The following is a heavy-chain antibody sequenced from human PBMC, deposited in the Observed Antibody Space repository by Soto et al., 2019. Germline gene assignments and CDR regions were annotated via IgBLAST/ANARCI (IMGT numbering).Heavy chain of an antibody. CDR1: GFTFSSYG. CDR3: AQNYFGELDYGMDV. CDR2: ISYDGSNK. J-gene: IGHJ6*04. V-gene: IGHV3-30*03. Sequence: QVQLVESGGGVVQPGRSLRLSCAASGFTFSSYGMHWVRQAPGKGLEWVAVISYDGSNKYYADSVKGRFTISRDNSKNPLYLQMNSLRAEDTSVYYCAQNYFGELDYGMDVWGKGTTVTVSS. D-gene: IGHD3-10*01.